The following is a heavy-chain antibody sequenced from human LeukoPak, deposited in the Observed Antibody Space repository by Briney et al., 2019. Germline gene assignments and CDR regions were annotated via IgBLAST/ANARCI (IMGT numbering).Heavy chain of an antibody. CDR1: GCTFTSYD. V-gene: IGHV1-8*01. CDR3: ARGGYYYDSSGYESFDY. D-gene: IGHD3-22*01. CDR2: MNPNSGNT. Sequence: PGASVKVSCKASGCTFTSYDINWVRQATGQGLEWMGWMNPNSGNTGYAQKFQGRVTMTRNTSISTAYMELSSLRSEDTAVYYCARGGYYYDSSGYESFDYWGQGTLVTVSS. J-gene: IGHJ4*02.